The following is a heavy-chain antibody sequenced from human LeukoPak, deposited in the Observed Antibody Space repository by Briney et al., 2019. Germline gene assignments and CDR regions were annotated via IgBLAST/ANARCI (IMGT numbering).Heavy chain of an antibody. V-gene: IGHV1-18*04. CDR2: ISAYNGNT. CDR3: AREGFGELTYGMDV. J-gene: IGHJ6*04. Sequence: ASVKVSCKASGYTFTGYGISWVRQAPGQGLEWMGWISAYNGNTNYAQKLQGRVTMTTDTSTSTAYMELRSLRPDDTAVYYCAREGFGELTYGMDVWGKGTTVTVSS. D-gene: IGHD3-10*01. CDR1: GYTFTGYG.